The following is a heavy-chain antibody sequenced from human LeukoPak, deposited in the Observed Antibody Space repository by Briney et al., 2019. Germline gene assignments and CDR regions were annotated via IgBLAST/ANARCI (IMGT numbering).Heavy chain of an antibody. D-gene: IGHD6-19*01. V-gene: IGHV3-30*04. CDR1: GFTFSSYA. CDR2: ISYDGSNK. J-gene: IGHJ6*03. Sequence: GGSLRLSCAASGFTFSSYAMHWVRQAPGKGLEWVAVISYDGSNKYYADSVKGRFTISRDNSKNTLYLQMNSLRAEDTAVYYCAKGPVAGTSGYYYMDVWGKGTTVTVSS. CDR3: AKGPVAGTSGYYYMDV.